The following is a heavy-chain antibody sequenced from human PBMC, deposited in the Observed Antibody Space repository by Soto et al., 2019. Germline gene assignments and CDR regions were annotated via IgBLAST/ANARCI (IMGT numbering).Heavy chain of an antibody. CDR3: SRGLFTVTTDYYFDY. CDR1: GGSFNSYY. Sequence: QVQLKQWSAGLLKPSETLSLTCAVFGGSFNSYYWHWIRQPPGKGLEWIGEINHSGSTNYNPSLKSRVTISVDTSKNQFSLKLSSVTATDTAVYYCSRGLFTVTTDYYFDYWGQGTRVTVSS. V-gene: IGHV4-34*01. J-gene: IGHJ4*02. D-gene: IGHD4-17*01. CDR2: INHSGST.